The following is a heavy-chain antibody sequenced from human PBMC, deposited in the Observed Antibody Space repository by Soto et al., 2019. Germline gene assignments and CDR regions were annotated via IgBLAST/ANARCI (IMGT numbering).Heavy chain of an antibody. CDR3: AAGGTRWLHSPFDY. CDR1: GHTLSELS. D-gene: IGHD1-1*01. V-gene: IGHV1-24*01. Sequence: QVQLVQSGAEVKKPGASVKVSCKVSGHTLSELSMHWVRQAPGKGLEWMGGFDPEDGETISAQKFQGRVTMTEDTSTASIYMELSSLRSEDTAVYYCAAGGTRWLHSPFDYWGQGTLVTISS. CDR2: FDPEDGET. J-gene: IGHJ4*02.